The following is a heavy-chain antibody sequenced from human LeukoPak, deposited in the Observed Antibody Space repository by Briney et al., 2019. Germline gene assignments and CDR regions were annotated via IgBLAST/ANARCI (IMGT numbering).Heavy chain of an antibody. CDR3: AKAGGRLLTPFDP. V-gene: IGHV3-30*18. Sequence: GGSLRLSCAVSGFTFSSYGMHWVRQAPGKGLERVAVISDDGSNKYYADSVKGRFTISRDNSKNTLYLQMNSLRAEDTAVYYCAKAGGRLLTPFDPWGQGTLVTVSS. D-gene: IGHD1-26*01. CDR2: ISDDGSNK. J-gene: IGHJ5*02. CDR1: GFTFSSYG.